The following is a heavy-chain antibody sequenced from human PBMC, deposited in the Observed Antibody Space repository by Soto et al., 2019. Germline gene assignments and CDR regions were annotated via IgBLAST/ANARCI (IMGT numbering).Heavy chain of an antibody. D-gene: IGHD3-9*01. CDR1: GFTVGRNY. J-gene: IGHJ6*02. CDR2: IYSEGTP. V-gene: IGHV3-53*01. Sequence: EVQLVESGGRLTQPGVSLRLSCAASGFTVGRNYMSWVRQAPGKGLEWVSVIYSEGTPYYADSVKGRFTISRENSNNTLYLHMNNLRAEDTAVYYCARSTYYDVLTGSYYYYAMDVWGQGTTVTVSS. CDR3: ARSTYYDVLTGSYYYYAMDV.